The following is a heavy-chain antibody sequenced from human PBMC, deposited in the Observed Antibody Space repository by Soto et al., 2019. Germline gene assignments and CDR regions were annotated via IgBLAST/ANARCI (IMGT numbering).Heavy chain of an antibody. D-gene: IGHD2-8*02. CDR3: ASSILGVGDAFDI. J-gene: IGHJ3*02. CDR2: ISNSGSTT. Sequence: QVQLVDSGGGLVKPGGSLRLSCAASGFTFSDYYMSWIRQAPGKGLDWVSYISNSGSTTYYADSVKGRFTISRDNPKNSLSLQMSSVRAEDTDVYYCASSILGVGDAFDIWGQGTMVNVSS. V-gene: IGHV3-11*01. CDR1: GFTFSDYY.